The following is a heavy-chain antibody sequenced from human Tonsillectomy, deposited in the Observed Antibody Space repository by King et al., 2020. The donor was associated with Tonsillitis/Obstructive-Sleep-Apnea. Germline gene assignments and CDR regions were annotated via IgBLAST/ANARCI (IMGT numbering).Heavy chain of an antibody. Sequence: VQLVESGGGLVKPGGSLRLSCAASGFSFSIYSMNWVRQAPGKGLEWVASISSGSRHIYDADSVKGRLTISRDNAKKSLYLQMNSLRVDDTAVYYCARAGGGGDFYYHYMGVWGKGTTVTVSS. V-gene: IGHV3-21*01. CDR2: ISSGSRHI. CDR3: ARAGGGGDFYYHYMGV. D-gene: IGHD3-16*01. CDR1: GFSFSIYS. J-gene: IGHJ6*03.